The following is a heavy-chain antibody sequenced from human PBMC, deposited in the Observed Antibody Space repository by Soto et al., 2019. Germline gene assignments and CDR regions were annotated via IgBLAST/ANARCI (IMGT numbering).Heavy chain of an antibody. J-gene: IGHJ6*02. CDR2: IYPSDSDT. CDR1: GYSFSTFW. V-gene: IGHV5-51*01. CDR3: ARLPQDYYYHGLDV. Sequence: GDSLKISCKGSGYSFSTFWIGWVRQMPGKGLEWMGIIYPSDSDTRYSPSFQGQVTISADKSSRTAYLQWSSLKASDSAMYYCARLPQDYYYHGLDVWGQATKVTVSS.